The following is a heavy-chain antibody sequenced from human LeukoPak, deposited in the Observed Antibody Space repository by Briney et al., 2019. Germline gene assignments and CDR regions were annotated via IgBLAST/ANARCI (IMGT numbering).Heavy chain of an antibody. D-gene: IGHD1-14*01. CDR1: GYSFTNYW. CDR3: ARHPSGRTPNWFDP. CDR2: IYPDDSDT. Sequence: GESLKISCKGSGYSFTNYWIGWVRQMSGKGLEWMGIIYPDDSDTRYSPSFQGQVTISADKSITTAYLQWNSLKASDTAMYYCARHPSGRTPNWFDPWGQGTLVTVSS. J-gene: IGHJ5*02. V-gene: IGHV5-51*01.